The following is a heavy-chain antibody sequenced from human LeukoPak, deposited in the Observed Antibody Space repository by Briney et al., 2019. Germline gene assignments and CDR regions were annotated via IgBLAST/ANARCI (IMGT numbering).Heavy chain of an antibody. CDR1: GFTFSSYW. CDR3: ASPPIHSSSWLFDY. CDR2: INSDGSST. J-gene: IGHJ4*02. Sequence: GGSLRLSCAASGFTFSSYWMHWVRQAPGKGLVWVSRINSDGSSTSYADSVKGRFTISRDNAKNTLYLQMNSLRAEDTAVYYCASPPIHSSSWLFDYWGQGTLVTVSS. D-gene: IGHD6-13*01. V-gene: IGHV3-74*01.